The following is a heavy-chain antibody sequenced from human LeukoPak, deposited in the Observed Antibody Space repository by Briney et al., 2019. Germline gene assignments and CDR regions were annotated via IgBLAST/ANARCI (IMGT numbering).Heavy chain of an antibody. CDR2: IWYDGSNK. J-gene: IGHJ4*02. CDR3: ARDRDVYSSRWNRNFAY. V-gene: IGHV3-33*01. CDR1: GFTFSNYG. Sequence: GGSLRLSCAASGFTFSNYGMHCVRQHPGKGLEWGTIIWYDGSNKYYADSVKGRFTISRDNSKNTLYLQMNSLRAEDTAVYYCARDRDVYSSRWNRNFAYWGQGTLVTVSA. D-gene: IGHD6-13*01.